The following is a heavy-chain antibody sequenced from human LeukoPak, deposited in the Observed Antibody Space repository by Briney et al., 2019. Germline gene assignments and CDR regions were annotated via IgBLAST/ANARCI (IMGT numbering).Heavy chain of an antibody. CDR1: GYSISSGYY. J-gene: IGHJ5*02. V-gene: IGHV4-38-2*02. Sequence: SETLSLTCTVSGYSISSGYYWGWIRQPPGKGLEWIGSGYHIGSTYFIPSLRSRVTILIDIFKNQFSLKMSSVTAADTAIYYCARVGDYGDYVNWFDPWGPGTLVTVSS. CDR3: ARVGDYGDYVNWFDP. CDR2: GYHIGST. D-gene: IGHD4-17*01.